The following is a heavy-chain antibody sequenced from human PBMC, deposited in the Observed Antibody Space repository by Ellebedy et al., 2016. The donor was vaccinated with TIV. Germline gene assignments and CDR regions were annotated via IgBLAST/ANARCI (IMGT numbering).Heavy chain of an antibody. V-gene: IGHV3-74*01. CDR1: GLTFSGYW. D-gene: IGHD2-21*02. CDR3: VRARPYCGGDCYSFGN. Sequence: GGSLRLSXEVSGLTFSGYWMHWVRQAPGKGLVWVSRITNDGSETRYADSVKGRFTISRDNARKTVYLQMNSLRAEDTAVYYCVRARPYCGGDCYSFGNWGQGSLVTVSS. CDR2: ITNDGSET. J-gene: IGHJ4*02.